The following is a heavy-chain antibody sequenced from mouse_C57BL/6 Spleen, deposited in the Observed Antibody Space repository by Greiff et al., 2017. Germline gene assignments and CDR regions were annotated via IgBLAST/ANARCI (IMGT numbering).Heavy chain of an antibody. CDR2: ISYDGSN. J-gene: IGHJ2*01. CDR3: AREEGYFDY. V-gene: IGHV3-6*01. Sequence: EVKLVESGPGLVKPSQSLSLTCSVTGYSITSGYYWNWIRQFPGNKLEWMGYISYDGSNNYNPSLKNRISITRDTSKNQFFLKLNSVTTEDTATYYCAREEGYFDYWGQGTTLTVSS. CDR1: GYSITSGYY.